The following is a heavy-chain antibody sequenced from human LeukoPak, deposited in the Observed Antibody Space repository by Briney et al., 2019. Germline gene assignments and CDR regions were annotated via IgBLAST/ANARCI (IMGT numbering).Heavy chain of an antibody. J-gene: IGHJ4*02. CDR3: ARGKDYGETFDY. V-gene: IGHV4-4*07. CDR1: GGSISSYY. Sequence: SETLSLTCTVSGGSISSYYWSWIRQPAGKGLEWIGRIYTSGSTNYNPSLNSRVTISVDTSKNQFSLKLISVTAADTAVYYCARGKDYGETFDYWGQGTLVTVSS. D-gene: IGHD4-17*01. CDR2: IYTSGST.